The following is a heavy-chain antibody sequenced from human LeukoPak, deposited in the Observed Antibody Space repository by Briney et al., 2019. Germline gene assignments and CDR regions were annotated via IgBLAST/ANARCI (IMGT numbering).Heavy chain of an antibody. CDR3: ARDILPSYSGYDRTLPDY. D-gene: IGHD5-12*01. Sequence: GASVNVSCKASGYTFTSYYMHWVRQAPGQGLEWMGIINPSGGGTSYAQKFQGRVTMTRDTSTSTVYMELSSLRSEDTAVYYCARDILPSYSGYDRTLPDYWGQGTLVTVSS. V-gene: IGHV1-46*01. CDR1: GYTFTSYY. J-gene: IGHJ4*02. CDR2: INPSGGGT.